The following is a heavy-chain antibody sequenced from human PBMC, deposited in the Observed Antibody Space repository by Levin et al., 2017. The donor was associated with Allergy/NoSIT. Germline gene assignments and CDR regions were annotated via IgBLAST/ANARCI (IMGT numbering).Heavy chain of an antibody. CDR1: GGTFSGYY. CDR2: INHSGST. CDR3: AGARWFGELYVDY. J-gene: IGHJ4*02. Sequence: GSLRLSCAVYGGTFSGYYWTWIRQPPGKGLEWIGEINHSGSTNYNPSLRSRVTLSVDTSKNQFSLKLSSLTAADTAVYYCAGARWFGELYVDYWGQGTLVTVSS. V-gene: IGHV4-34*08. D-gene: IGHD3-10*01.